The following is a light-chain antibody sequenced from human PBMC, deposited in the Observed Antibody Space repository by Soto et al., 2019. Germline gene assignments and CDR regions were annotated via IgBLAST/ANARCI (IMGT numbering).Light chain of an antibody. J-gene: IGKJ1*01. V-gene: IGKV1-9*01. CDR3: HQIDSYPRT. CDR2: TAS. CDR1: QGISSS. Sequence: IQLTQSPSSLSASVGDRVTITCRAGQGISSSLAWYQQKPGKAPNLLISTASTLQTGVPSRFSGSGSGTDFALTISSLQPEDFATYYCHQIDSYPRTFGQGTQVEI.